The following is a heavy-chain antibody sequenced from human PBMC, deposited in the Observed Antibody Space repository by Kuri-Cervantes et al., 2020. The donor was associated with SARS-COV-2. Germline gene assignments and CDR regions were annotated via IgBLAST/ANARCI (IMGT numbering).Heavy chain of an antibody. V-gene: IGHV3-21*01. CDR2: ISSSSSYI. J-gene: IGHJ6*02. D-gene: IGHD6-13*01. CDR1: GFTFSSYS. Sequence: GESLKISCAASGFTFSSYSMNWVRQAPGKGLEWVSSISSSSSYIYYADSVKGRFTISRGNAKNSLYLQMNSLRAEDTAVYYCARDPYSSSWYRYYYGMDVWGQGTTVTVSS. CDR3: ARDPYSSSWYRYYYGMDV.